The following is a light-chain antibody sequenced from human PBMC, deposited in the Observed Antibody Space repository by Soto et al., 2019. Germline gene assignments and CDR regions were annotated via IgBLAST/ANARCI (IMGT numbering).Light chain of an antibody. CDR1: SSNIGATYH. J-gene: IGLJ3*02. Sequence: QSVLTQPPSVSGARGQRVTISCTGSSSNIGATYHVHWYQQLPGTAPKLLIYGNSNRPSGVPDRFSGSKSGTSASLAITGLQAEDEADYFCQSYDSSLSGSVFGGGTKLTVL. CDR3: QSYDSSLSGSV. V-gene: IGLV1-40*01. CDR2: GNS.